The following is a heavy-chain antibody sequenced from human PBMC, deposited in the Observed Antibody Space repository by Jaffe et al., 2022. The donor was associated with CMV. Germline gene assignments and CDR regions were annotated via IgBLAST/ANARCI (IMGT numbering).Heavy chain of an antibody. CDR3: ASLFGYDILTGYGADY. CDR1: GFTFSSYE. CDR2: ISSSGSTI. Sequence: EVQLVESGGGLVQPGGSLRLSCAASGFTFSSYEMNWVRQAPGKGLEWVSYISSSGSTIYYADSVKGRFTISRDNAKNSLYLQMNSLRAEDTAVYYCASLFGYDILTGYGADYWGQGTLVTVSS. J-gene: IGHJ4*02. D-gene: IGHD3-9*01. V-gene: IGHV3-48*03.